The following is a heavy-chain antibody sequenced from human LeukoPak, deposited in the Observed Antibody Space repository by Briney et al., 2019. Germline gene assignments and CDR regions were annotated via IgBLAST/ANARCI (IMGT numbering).Heavy chain of an antibody. J-gene: IGHJ6*03. V-gene: IGHV4-59*08. Sequence: SETLSLTCTVSGGSISTCYWSWIRRPPGKGLEWIGYIYYSGSTNYNPSLKSRVTISVDTSKNQFSLNLSSVTAADTAVYYCARLYCSGGSCYSYYYYYYMDVWGKGTTVTISS. CDR2: IYYSGST. D-gene: IGHD2-15*01. CDR1: GGSISTCY. CDR3: ARLYCSGGSCYSYYYYYYMDV.